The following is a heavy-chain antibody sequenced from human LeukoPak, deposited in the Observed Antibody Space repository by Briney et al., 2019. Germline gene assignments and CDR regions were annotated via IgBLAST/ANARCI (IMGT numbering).Heavy chain of an antibody. D-gene: IGHD4-23*01. CDR3: VKGYDRNNWYFDL. Sequence: GGSLRLSCAASGFTFSTYARSWVRQAPGKGLERVSAIRSSGGDTFYADSVKGRFTISRDNSKNTLYLQINSLRAEDTAVYFCVKGYDRNNWYFDLWGRGTQVTVSS. CDR1: GFTFSTYA. CDR2: IRSSGGDT. V-gene: IGHV3-23*01. J-gene: IGHJ2*01.